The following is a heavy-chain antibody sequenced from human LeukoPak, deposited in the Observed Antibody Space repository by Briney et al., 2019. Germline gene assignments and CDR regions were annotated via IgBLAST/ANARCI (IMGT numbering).Heavy chain of an antibody. Sequence: GGSLRLSCAASGFTFSSYSMNWVRQAPGKGLEWVSSISSSSSYIYYADSVKGRFTISRDNAKNSLYLQMNSLRAEDTAVYYCARDVFGARGVITYFDYWGQGTLVTVSS. D-gene: IGHD3-10*01. V-gene: IGHV3-21*01. CDR3: ARDVFGARGVITYFDY. CDR2: ISSSSSYI. CDR1: GFTFSSYS. J-gene: IGHJ4*02.